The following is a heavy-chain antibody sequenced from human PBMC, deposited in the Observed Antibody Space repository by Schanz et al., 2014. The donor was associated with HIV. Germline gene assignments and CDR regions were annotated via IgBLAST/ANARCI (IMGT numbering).Heavy chain of an antibody. CDR1: GFTFSSYD. D-gene: IGHD1-26*01. Sequence: VQVVESGGGLAKPGGSLRLSCAASGFTFSSYDMHWVRQATGKGLEWVSAIGTAGDTYYPGSVKGRFTISRENAKNSLYLQMNSLRAGDTAVYYCARLGLAAYAFDIWGQGTMVTVSS. CDR3: ARLGLAAYAFDI. CDR2: IGTAGDT. J-gene: IGHJ3*02. V-gene: IGHV3-13*01.